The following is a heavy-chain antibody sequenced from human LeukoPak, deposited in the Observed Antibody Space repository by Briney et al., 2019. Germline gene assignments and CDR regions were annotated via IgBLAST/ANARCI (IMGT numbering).Heavy chain of an antibody. Sequence: GGSLRLSCAASGFTFRTYAMSWVRQAPGKGPERVSGVFGNGITYYADSIKGRFTSSRDNSKNTLFLQMNSLRAEDTAVDYCASWGAGGNSWGQGTLVTVSS. CDR2: VFGNGIT. D-gene: IGHD3-16*01. CDR1: GFTFRTYA. CDR3: ASWGAGGNS. J-gene: IGHJ4*02. V-gene: IGHV3-23*01.